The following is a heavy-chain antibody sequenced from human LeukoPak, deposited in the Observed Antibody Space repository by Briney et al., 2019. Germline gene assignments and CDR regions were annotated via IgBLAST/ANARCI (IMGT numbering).Heavy chain of an antibody. CDR1: GYTFTSYY. J-gene: IGHJ5*02. D-gene: IGHD6-19*01. CDR3: ARGPKQWLLPEVFDP. Sequence: ASVKVSCKASGYTFTSYYMHWVRQAPGQGLEWMGIINPSGGSTSYAQKFQGRVTMTRDTSTSTVYMELSSLRSEDTAVYYCARGPKQWLLPEVFDPWGQGTLVTVSS. V-gene: IGHV1-46*01. CDR2: INPSGGST.